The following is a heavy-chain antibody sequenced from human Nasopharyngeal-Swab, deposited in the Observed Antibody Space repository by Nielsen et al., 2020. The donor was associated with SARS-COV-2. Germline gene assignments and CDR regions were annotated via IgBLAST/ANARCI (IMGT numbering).Heavy chain of an antibody. J-gene: IGHJ4*02. V-gene: IGHV3-21*01. Sequence: VREAPGKGLEWVSSISSSSSYIYYADSVKGRFTISRDNAKNSLYLQMNSLRAEDTAVYYCARAGITMVRAFDYWGQGTLGTVSS. CDR3: ARAGITMVRAFDY. CDR2: ISSSSSYI. D-gene: IGHD3-10*01.